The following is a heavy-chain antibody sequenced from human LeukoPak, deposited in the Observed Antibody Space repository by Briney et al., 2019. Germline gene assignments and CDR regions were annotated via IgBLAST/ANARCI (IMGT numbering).Heavy chain of an antibody. CDR3: ARVRSGSYYNDFGGPAYFDY. J-gene: IGHJ4*02. CDR2: MNPNSGNT. CDR1: GYTFTSYD. D-gene: IGHD3-10*01. Sequence: GASVTVSCKASGYTFTSYDINWVRQATGQGLEWMGWMNPNSGNTGYAQKFQGRVTMTRNTSISTAYMELSSLRSEDTAVYYCARVRSGSYYNDFGGPAYFDYWGQGTLVTVSS. V-gene: IGHV1-8*01.